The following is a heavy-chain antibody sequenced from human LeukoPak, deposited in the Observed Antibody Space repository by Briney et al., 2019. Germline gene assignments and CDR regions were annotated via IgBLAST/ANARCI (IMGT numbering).Heavy chain of an antibody. D-gene: IGHD2-21*02. CDR2: IYHSGSS. J-gene: IGHJ3*02. CDR3: ARSIVVVTATAFDI. CDR1: GGSFSGYY. Sequence: KTSETLSLTCAVYGGSFSGYYWSWVRQPPGKGLEWIGEIYHSGSSNYNPSLKSRVTISVDTSKNQFSLKMSSVTAADTAVYYCARSIVVVTATAFDIWGQGTMVTVSS. V-gene: IGHV4-34*01.